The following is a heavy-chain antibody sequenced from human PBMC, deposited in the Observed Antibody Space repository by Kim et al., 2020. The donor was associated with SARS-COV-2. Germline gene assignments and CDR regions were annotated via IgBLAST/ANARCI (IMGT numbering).Heavy chain of an antibody. Sequence: GESLKISCKGSGYSFTSYWIGWVRQMPGKGLEWMGIIYPGYSDTRYSPSFQGQVTISADKSISTAYLQWSSLKASDTAMYYCARQGGGYVFIADAFDIWGQGTMVTVSA. CDR1: GYSFTSYW. D-gene: IGHD5-12*01. J-gene: IGHJ3*02. CDR2: IYPGYSDT. V-gene: IGHV5-51*01. CDR3: ARQGGGYVFIADAFDI.